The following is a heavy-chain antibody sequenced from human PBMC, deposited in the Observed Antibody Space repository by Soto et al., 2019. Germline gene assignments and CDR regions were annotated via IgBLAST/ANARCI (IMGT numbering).Heavy chain of an antibody. J-gene: IGHJ6*02. CDR2: ISAYNGNT. CDR1: GYTFTSYG. V-gene: IGHV1-18*01. D-gene: IGHD1-20*01. CDR3: ARDYDDGINYYYYGMDV. Sequence: EASVKVSCKASGYTFTSYGISWVRQAPGQGLEWMGWISAYNGNTNYAQKLQGRVTMTTDTSTSTAYMELRSLRSDDTAVYYCARDYDDGINYYYYGMDVWGQGTTVTVSS.